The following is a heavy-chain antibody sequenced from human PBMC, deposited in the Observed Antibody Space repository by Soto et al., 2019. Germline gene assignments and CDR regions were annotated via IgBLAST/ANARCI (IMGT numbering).Heavy chain of an antibody. D-gene: IGHD3-10*01. J-gene: IGHJ3*02. CDR3: ARDLRNAFDI. V-gene: IGHV3-21*01. CDR2: ISSSSSYI. CDR1: GFTFSSYS. Sequence: GGSLRLSCAASGFTFSSYSMNWVRQAPGKRLEWGSSISSSSSYIYYADSVKGRFTISRDNAKNSLYLQMNSLRAEDTAVYYCARDLRNAFDIWGQGTMVTVSS.